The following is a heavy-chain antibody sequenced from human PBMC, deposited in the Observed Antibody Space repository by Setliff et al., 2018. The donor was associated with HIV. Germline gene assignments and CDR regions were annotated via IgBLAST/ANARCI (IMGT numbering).Heavy chain of an antibody. CDR3: AKADDGAAAGPAP. CDR2: IWYDGINK. J-gene: IGHJ5*02. V-gene: IGHV3-33*06. CDR1: GFTFRSFG. D-gene: IGHD6-13*01. Sequence: GESLKISCAASGFTFRSFGMHWVRQVPGKGLEWVAVIWYDGINKNYADSVRGRFTISRDNSRDTLYPEMSSLRVEDTALYYCAKADDGAAAGPAPWGQGTQVTVSS.